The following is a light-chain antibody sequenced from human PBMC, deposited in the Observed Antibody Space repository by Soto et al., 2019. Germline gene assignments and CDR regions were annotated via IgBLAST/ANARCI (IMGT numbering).Light chain of an antibody. CDR1: QSLDKW. J-gene: IGKJ2*01. V-gene: IGKV1-5*01. CDR3: QQYTRSPYT. CDR2: DAS. Sequence: DIQMTQSPSTLSASVGDRVSISCRASQSLDKWLAWYQQKPGEAPKLLVSDASNLESGVSARFTGSGSGTEFTLTISSLHHDDFATYYCQQYTRSPYTFGQGTKLEIK.